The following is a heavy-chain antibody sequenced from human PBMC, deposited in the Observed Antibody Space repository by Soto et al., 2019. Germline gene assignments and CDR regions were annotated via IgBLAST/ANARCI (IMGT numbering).Heavy chain of an antibody. V-gene: IGHV3-7*05. CDR2: IKQDGNER. Sequence: EVQLVESGGGLVQPGGSLRLSCAASGFTFSSYWMSWVRQVPGKGLEWVANIKQDGNERYYVDSVKGRFIISRDNAKNSLYLQMNSLTAEDTAVYYCARVKSLAGEYWGQGTLVTVSS. D-gene: IGHD2-15*01. J-gene: IGHJ4*02. CDR1: GFTFSSYW. CDR3: ARVKSLAGEY.